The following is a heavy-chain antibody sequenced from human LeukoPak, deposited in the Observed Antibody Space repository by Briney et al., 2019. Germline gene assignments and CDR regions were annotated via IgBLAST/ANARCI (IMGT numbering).Heavy chain of an antibody. CDR1: GTTFSSHA. CDR3: ARGTILLTDY. CDR2: IGSDGKT. Sequence: GGSLRLSCEASGTTFSSHAMTWVRQAPGKGLEWVSSIGSDGKTHYSESVKGRFTISRDNSRNTLYLQMNSLRAEDTAVYYCARGTILLTDYWGQGTLVTVSS. D-gene: IGHD3-10*01. V-gene: IGHV3-23*01. J-gene: IGHJ4*02.